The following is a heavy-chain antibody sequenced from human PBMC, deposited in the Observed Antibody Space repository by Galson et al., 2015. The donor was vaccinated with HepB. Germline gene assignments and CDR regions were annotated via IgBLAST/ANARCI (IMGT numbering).Heavy chain of an antibody. CDR3: AIGDSSGYYPSYFDY. CDR1: GYSFTSYW. J-gene: IGHJ4*02. D-gene: IGHD3-22*01. CDR2: IYPGDSDT. Sequence: SCKGSGYSFTSYWIGWVRQMPGKGLEWMGIIYPGDSDTRYSPSFQGQVTISADKSISTAYLQWSSLKASDTAMYYCAIGDSSGYYPSYFDYWGQGTLVTVSS. V-gene: IGHV5-51*01.